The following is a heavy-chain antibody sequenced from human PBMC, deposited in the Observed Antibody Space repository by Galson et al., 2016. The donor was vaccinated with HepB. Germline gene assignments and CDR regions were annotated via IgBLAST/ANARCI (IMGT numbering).Heavy chain of an antibody. V-gene: IGHV3-74*01. D-gene: IGHD3-10*01. CDR3: ARVSSGSGSYNDY. CDR1: GFTFRSYW. Sequence: SLRLSCAASGFTFRSYWMHWVRQAPGKGLVWVSRINSDGSSTTYADSVKGRFTISRDNAKNTLYLQMNSLRAEGTAVYYCARVSSGSGSYNDYWGQGTLVTVSS. J-gene: IGHJ4*02. CDR2: INSDGSST.